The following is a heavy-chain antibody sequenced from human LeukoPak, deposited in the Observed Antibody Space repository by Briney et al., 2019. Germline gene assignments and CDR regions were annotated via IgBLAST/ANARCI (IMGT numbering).Heavy chain of an antibody. CDR1: GFTFSSYA. V-gene: IGHV3-30*14. CDR2: ISYDGSNK. Sequence: GGSLRLSCAASGFTFSSYAMHWARQAPGKGLEWVAVISYDGSNKYYADSVKGRFTISRDNSKNTLYLQMNSLRAEDTAVYYCARGHAGYYYDSSGYFDYWGQGTPVTVSS. D-gene: IGHD3-22*01. J-gene: IGHJ4*02. CDR3: ARGHAGYYYDSSGYFDY.